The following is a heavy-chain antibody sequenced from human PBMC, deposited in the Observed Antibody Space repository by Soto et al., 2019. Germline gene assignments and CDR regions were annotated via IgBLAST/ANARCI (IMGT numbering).Heavy chain of an antibody. D-gene: IGHD3-9*01. V-gene: IGHV4-34*01. CDR1: GGSFSGYY. CDR2: INHSGST. J-gene: IGHJ5*02. CDR3: AKNRYFDWLLIANWFDP. Sequence: SETLSLTCAVYGGSFSGYYWSWIRQPPGKGLEWIGEINHSGSTNYNPSLKSRVTISVDTSKNQFSLKLSSVTAADTAVYYCAKNRYFDWLLIANWFDPWGQGTLVTVSS.